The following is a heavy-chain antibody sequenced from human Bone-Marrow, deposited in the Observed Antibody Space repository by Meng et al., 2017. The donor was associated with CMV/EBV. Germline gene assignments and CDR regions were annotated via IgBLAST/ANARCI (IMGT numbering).Heavy chain of an antibody. CDR1: GYSFSNYG. CDR2: IGSYDGNT. V-gene: IGHV1-18*01. Sequence: KGSCKASGYSFSNYGITWVRQAPGQGLEWMGWIGSYDGNTNYAQKFQDRVTMTTDASTSTAYMELRSLRSDGTALYYCARDAGWGSDYWGQGILVTVSS. D-gene: IGHD3-16*01. J-gene: IGHJ4*02. CDR3: ARDAGWGSDY.